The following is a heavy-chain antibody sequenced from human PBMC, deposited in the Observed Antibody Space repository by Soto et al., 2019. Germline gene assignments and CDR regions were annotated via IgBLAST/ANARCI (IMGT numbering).Heavy chain of an antibody. CDR1: GYTFTGYY. CDR2: INPNSGGT. Sequence: QVQLVQSGAEVKKPGASVKVSCKASGYTFTGYYMHWVRQAPGQGLEWMGWINPNSGGTNYAQKFQGRVTMTRDTSISTADMELSRLRSDDTAVYYCARPSDFDSLFRGAFDIWGQGTMVTVSS. V-gene: IGHV1-2*02. CDR3: ARPSDFDSLFRGAFDI. J-gene: IGHJ3*02. D-gene: IGHD3-9*01.